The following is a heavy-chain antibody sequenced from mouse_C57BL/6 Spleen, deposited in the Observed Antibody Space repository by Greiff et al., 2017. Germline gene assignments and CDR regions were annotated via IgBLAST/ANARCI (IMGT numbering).Heavy chain of an antibody. CDR2: IHPNSGST. D-gene: IGHD1-1*01. CDR3: APNYYGSSRGYFDV. Sequence: QVQLQQPGAELVKPGASVKLSCKASGYTFTSYWMHWVKQRPGQGLEWIGMIHPNSGSTNYNEKFKSKATLTVDKSSSTAYMQLSRLTSEDSAVYYCAPNYYGSSRGYFDVWGTGTTVTVSS. CDR1: GYTFTSYW. J-gene: IGHJ1*03. V-gene: IGHV1-64*01.